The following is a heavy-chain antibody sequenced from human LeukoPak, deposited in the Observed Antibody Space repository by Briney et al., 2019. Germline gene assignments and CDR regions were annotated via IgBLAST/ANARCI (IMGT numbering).Heavy chain of an antibody. Sequence: SETLSLTCAVSGGSISSSNWWSWVRQPPGKGLEWIGEIYHSGSTNYNPSLKSRVTISVDKSKNQFSLKLSSVTAADTAVYYCRAYCSSTSCYASDIWGQGTMVTVSS. D-gene: IGHD2-2*01. V-gene: IGHV4-4*02. J-gene: IGHJ3*02. CDR2: IYHSGST. CDR1: GGSISSSNW. CDR3: RAYCSSTSCYASDI.